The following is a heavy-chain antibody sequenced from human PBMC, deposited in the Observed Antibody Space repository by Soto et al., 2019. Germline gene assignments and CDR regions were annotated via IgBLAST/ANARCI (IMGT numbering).Heavy chain of an antibody. J-gene: IGHJ5*02. CDR2: ISHSEGT. CDR3: AKFLNWFDP. Sequence: PSETLSLTCTVSGESISGNVGGWIRQPPGKRPEWIGYISHSEGTGYNPSLESRVTLSLDTSKNQFSLKLTSMTAADTAIYYCAKFLNWFDPWGPGTLVTVSS. V-gene: IGHV4-59*01. CDR1: GESISGNV.